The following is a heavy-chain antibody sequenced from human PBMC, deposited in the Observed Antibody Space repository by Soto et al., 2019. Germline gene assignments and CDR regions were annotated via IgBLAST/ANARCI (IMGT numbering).Heavy chain of an antibody. CDR3: AKGDDFWSGYEVDY. D-gene: IGHD3-3*01. Sequence: HHGGSLRLCCAASGFTFSSYAMSWVRQAPGKGLEWVSAISGSGGSTYYADSVKGRFTISRDNSKNTLYLQMNSLRAEDTAVYYCAKGDDFWSGYEVDYWGQGTLVTVSS. CDR2: ISGSGGST. V-gene: IGHV3-23*01. J-gene: IGHJ4*02. CDR1: GFTFSSYA.